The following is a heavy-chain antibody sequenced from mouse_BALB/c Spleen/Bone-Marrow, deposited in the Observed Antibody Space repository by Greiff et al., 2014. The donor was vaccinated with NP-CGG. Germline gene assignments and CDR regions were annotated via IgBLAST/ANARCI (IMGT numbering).Heavy chain of an antibody. CDR1: GFSLTSYG. Sequence: QVQLKESXPGLVAPSQSLSITCTVSGFSLTSYGVHWVRQPQGKGLEWLGVIWAGGSTNYNSALMSRLSISKDNSKSQVFLKMNSLQPDDTAMYYCAREGLLLYRGFAYWGQGTLVTVSA. J-gene: IGHJ3*01. V-gene: IGHV2-9*02. D-gene: IGHD2-10*01. CDR2: IWAGGST. CDR3: AREGLLLYRGFAY.